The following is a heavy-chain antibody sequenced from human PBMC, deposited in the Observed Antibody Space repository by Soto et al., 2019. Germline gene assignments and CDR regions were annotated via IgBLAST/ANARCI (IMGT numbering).Heavy chain of an antibody. J-gene: IGHJ4*02. CDR3: AKDHLTTTVTTVGY. CDR1: GFTFSNYG. Sequence: QVQLVESGGGVVQPGRSLRLSCATSGFTFSNYGMHWVRQAPGKGLEWVAVISYHGSDKYYADSVKGRFTISRDNSKNTLYLQMDSLRAEVAAVYYCAKDHLTTTVTTVGYWGQGTVVTVSS. V-gene: IGHV3-30*18. D-gene: IGHD4-17*01. CDR2: ISYHGSDK.